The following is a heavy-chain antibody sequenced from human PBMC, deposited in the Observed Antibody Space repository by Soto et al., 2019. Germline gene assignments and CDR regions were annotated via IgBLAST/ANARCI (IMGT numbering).Heavy chain of an antibody. Sequence: EVQLLESGGGLLQPGGSLRLSCAASGFTFSSSAMSWVRQAPGKRLYWVSTISTTGGTTSYADSVKGQFTISRDNSKNTPHLQMTRLRAGDTAVYCCAKRASDAGVVDYWGQGTLVSVSS. CDR1: GFTFSSSA. CDR2: ISTTGGTT. CDR3: AKRASDAGVVDY. D-gene: IGHD2-21*01. V-gene: IGHV3-23*01. J-gene: IGHJ4*02.